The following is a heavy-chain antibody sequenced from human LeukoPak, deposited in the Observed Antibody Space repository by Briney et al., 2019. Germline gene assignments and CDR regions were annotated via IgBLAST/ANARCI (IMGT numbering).Heavy chain of an antibody. CDR2: IIPIFGTA. CDR1: GGTFSSYA. J-gene: IGHJ3*02. V-gene: IGHV1-69*05. CDR3: AREFYGSGAFDI. Sequence: ASVKVSCKASGGTFSSYAISWVRQAPGQGLEWMGRIIPIFGTANYAQKFQGRVTITTDESTSTAYMELSSLRSEDTAVYYCAREFYGSGAFDIWGQGTMATVSS. D-gene: IGHD3-10*01.